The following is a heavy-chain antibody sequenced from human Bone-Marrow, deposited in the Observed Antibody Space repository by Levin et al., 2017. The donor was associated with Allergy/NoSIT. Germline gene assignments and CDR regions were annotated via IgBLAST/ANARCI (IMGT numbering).Heavy chain of an antibody. CDR2: ISYDGSNK. CDR1: GFTFSSYG. V-gene: IGHV3-30*18. D-gene: IGHD3-9*01. CDR3: AKLRYFDWLLKANAFDI. Sequence: GESLKISCAASGFTFSSYGMHWVRQAPGKGLEWVAVISYDGSNKYYADSVKGRFTISRDNSKNTLYLQMNSLRAEDTAVYYCAKLRYFDWLLKANAFDIWGQGTMVTVSS. J-gene: IGHJ3*02.